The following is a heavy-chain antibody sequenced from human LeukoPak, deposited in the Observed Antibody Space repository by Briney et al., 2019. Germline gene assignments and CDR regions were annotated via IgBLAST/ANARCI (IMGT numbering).Heavy chain of an antibody. J-gene: IGHJ6*02. D-gene: IGHD5-18*01. CDR1: GGSISGYY. Sequence: SETLSLTCTVSGGSISGYYWSWIRQPPGKGLEWIGYIYYSGNTNYNPSLKSCVTLSVDTSTNQLFLKLSSVTAADTAVYYCARGWDTGYSYYGMDVWGPGTTVTVSS. CDR2: IYYSGNT. V-gene: IGHV4-59*01. CDR3: ARGWDTGYSYYGMDV.